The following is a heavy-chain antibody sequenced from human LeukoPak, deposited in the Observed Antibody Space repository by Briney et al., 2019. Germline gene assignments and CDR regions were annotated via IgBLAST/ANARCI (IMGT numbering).Heavy chain of an antibody. Sequence: PSETLSLTCTVSGGSISNYYWSWIRQPPGKGLEWIGYIYNSGNTNYNPSLKSRVTISEDTSKNQPSLKLSSVTAADTAVYYCARAAVTTSRYFQHWGQGTLVTASS. J-gene: IGHJ1*01. CDR1: GGSISNYY. CDR3: ARAAVTTSRYFQH. D-gene: IGHD4-17*01. V-gene: IGHV4-59*01. CDR2: IYNSGNT.